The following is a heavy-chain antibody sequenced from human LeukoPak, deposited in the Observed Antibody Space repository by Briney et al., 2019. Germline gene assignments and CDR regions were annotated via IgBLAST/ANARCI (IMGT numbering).Heavy chain of an antibody. D-gene: IGHD3-10*01. V-gene: IGHV3-23*01. J-gene: IGHJ4*02. Sequence: GGSLRLSCAASGFTFSSYAMSWVRQAPGKGLEWVSAISGSGGSTYYADSVKGRFTISRDNSKNTLYLQMNSLRAEDTAVYFCAKDRRGALYPYFDYWGQGTLVTVSS. CDR2: ISGSGGST. CDR3: AKDRRGALYPYFDY. CDR1: GFTFSSYA.